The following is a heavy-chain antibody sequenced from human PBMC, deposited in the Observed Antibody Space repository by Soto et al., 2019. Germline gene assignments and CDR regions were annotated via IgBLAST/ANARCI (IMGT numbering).Heavy chain of an antibody. Sequence: QVQLVESGGGVVQPGRSLRLSCAASGFTFSSYGMHWVRQAPGKGLEWVAVRAYDGSNKYYADSVKGRFTISRDNSKNTLYLQMNSLRAEDTAVYYCAKDLMYSSRGWYYFDYWGQGTLVTVSS. CDR2: RAYDGSNK. D-gene: IGHD6-13*01. J-gene: IGHJ4*02. CDR3: AKDLMYSSRGWYYFDY. CDR1: GFTFSSYG. V-gene: IGHV3-30*18.